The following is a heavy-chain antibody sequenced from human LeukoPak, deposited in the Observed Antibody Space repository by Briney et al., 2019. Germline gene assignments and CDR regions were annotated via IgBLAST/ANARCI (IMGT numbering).Heavy chain of an antibody. V-gene: IGHV4-59*01. CDR1: GGSISAYY. D-gene: IGHD4-23*01. CDR2: IYYSVST. Sequence: SETLSLTCIVSGGSISAYYWSWIRQPPGKGLEWIGHIYYSVSTNYNPSLKSRVTISVDTSKNQFSLKLTSLTAADTAMYYCSRVETPYSYLDLWGQGTPVNGSS. CDR3: SRVETPYSYLDL. J-gene: IGHJ6*03.